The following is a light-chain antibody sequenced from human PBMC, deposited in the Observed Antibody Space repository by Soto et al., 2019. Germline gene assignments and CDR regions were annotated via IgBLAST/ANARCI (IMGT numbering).Light chain of an antibody. Sequence: QSVLTQPPSASWTPGQRVTISCFGSSPNIGSNTVNWYQQLPGTAPKLLIYSNNQRPSGVPDRFSGSKSGTSASLAISGLQSEDEADYYCAAWDDSLNGYVFGTGTKVTVL. CDR1: SPNIGSNT. CDR2: SNN. V-gene: IGLV1-44*01. CDR3: AAWDDSLNGYV. J-gene: IGLJ1*01.